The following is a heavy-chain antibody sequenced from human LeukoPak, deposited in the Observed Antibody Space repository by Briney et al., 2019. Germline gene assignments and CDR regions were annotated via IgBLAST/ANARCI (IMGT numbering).Heavy chain of an antibody. D-gene: IGHD3-3*01. V-gene: IGHV3-30*03. CDR3: ARGRDYDFWSGYYIYVYYYGMDV. CDR1: GFTFSSYG. Sequence: GGSLRLSCAASGFTFSSYGMHWVRQAPGKGLEWVAVISYDGSNKYYADSVKGRFTISRDNSKNTLYLQMNSLRAEDTAVYYCARGRDYDFWSGYYIYVYYYGMDVWGQGTTVTVSS. J-gene: IGHJ6*02. CDR2: ISYDGSNK.